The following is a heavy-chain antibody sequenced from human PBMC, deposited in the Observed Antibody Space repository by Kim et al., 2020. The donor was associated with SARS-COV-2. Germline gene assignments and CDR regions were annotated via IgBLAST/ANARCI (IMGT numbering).Heavy chain of an antibody. V-gene: IGHV3-7*01. Sequence: GGSLRLSCAASGFTLSFYWMSWVRQPPGKGLEWVANIKQDGSEKYYVDSVKGRFTISRDNAKNSLYLQMNSLRAEDTAVYYCAREMASGSGTYPDDYWGQGTLVTVSS. CDR3: AREMASGSGTYPDDY. D-gene: IGHD1-26*01. J-gene: IGHJ4*02. CDR2: IKQDGSEK. CDR1: GFTLSFYW.